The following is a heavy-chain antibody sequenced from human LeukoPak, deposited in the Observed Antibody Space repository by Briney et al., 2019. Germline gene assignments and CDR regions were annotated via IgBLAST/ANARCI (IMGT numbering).Heavy chain of an antibody. CDR1: GFTSSNYW. J-gene: IGHJ4*02. V-gene: IGHV3-7*01. CDR2: IKEDGSEK. CDR3: TRNRGTDY. D-gene: IGHD1-1*01. Sequence: GGSLRLSCAASGFTSSNYWMNWVRQAPGKGLEWVASIKEDGSEKIYVDSVKGRFTISRDNSKNSLYLQINNLRAEDTAVYYCTRNRGTDYWGQGTLVTVSS.